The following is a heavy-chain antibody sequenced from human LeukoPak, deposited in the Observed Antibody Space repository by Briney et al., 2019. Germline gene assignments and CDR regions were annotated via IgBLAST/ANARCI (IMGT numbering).Heavy chain of an antibody. Sequence: PGGSLRLSCAASGSTFSNYAMSWVRQAPGKGLEWVSATSVSGGSTYYADSVKGRFTISRDNSKNTLYLQMNSLRAEDTAVYYCAKELYYYDSSGSFDYWGQGTLVTVSS. CDR2: TSVSGGST. J-gene: IGHJ4*02. V-gene: IGHV3-23*01. D-gene: IGHD3-22*01. CDR1: GSTFSNYA. CDR3: AKELYYYDSSGSFDY.